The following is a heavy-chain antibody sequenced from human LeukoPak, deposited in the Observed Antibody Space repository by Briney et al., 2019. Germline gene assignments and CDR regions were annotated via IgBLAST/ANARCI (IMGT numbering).Heavy chain of an antibody. CDR1: CFTFSSYG. Sequence: PGGSLRLSCAASCFTFSSYGMHWGRQAPGKGLEWVAVISYDGSNKYYADSVKGRFTISRDNSKNTLYLQMNSLRAEDTAVYYCVRQQRPDFFYDYWGQGTLVTVSS. J-gene: IGHJ4*02. CDR2: ISYDGSNK. CDR3: VRQQRPDFFYDY. V-gene: IGHV3-30*03. D-gene: IGHD6-13*01.